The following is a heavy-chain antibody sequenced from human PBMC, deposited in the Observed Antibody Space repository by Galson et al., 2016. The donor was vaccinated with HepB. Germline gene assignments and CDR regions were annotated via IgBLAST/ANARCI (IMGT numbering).Heavy chain of an antibody. CDR3: TRGGSYTIDY. J-gene: IGHJ4*02. CDR2: INGDGTET. V-gene: IGHV3-74*01. Sequence: SLRLSCAVSGFTFSDYWMHWVRQAPGQGLVWVAQINGDGTETNYADSVKGRFTITRENARNTLYLQLNSLRAEETAVYYCTRGGSYTIDYWGQGTLATVSS. CDR1: GFTFSDYW. D-gene: IGHD1-26*01.